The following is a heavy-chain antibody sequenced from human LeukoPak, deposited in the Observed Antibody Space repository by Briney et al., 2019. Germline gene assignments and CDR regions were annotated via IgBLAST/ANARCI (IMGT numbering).Heavy chain of an antibody. D-gene: IGHD3-22*01. CDR3: AKDRYYDSSGYLDY. V-gene: IGHV3-7*03. J-gene: IGHJ4*02. CDR2: IKQDGSEK. CDR1: GFTFSSYW. Sequence: GGSLRLSCAASGFTFSSYWMSWVRQAPGKGLEWVANIKQDGSEKYYVDSVKGRFTISRDNAKNSLYLQMNSLRAEDTAVYYCAKDRYYDSSGYLDYWGQGTLVTVSS.